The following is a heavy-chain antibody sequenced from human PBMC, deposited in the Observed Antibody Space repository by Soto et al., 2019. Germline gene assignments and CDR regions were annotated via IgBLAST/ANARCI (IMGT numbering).Heavy chain of an antibody. J-gene: IGHJ1*01. CDR1: GYTFTSYG. CDR3: ARASGDYGLSEYFQH. Sequence: QVQLVQSGGEVKKPGASVKVSCKASGYTFTSYGISWVRQAPGQGLEWMGWISTYNGNTNYAQKVQGRVTMTTDTSTSTAYMELRSLRSDDTAVYYCARASGDYGLSEYFQHWGQGTLVTASS. V-gene: IGHV1-18*01. D-gene: IGHD4-17*01. CDR2: ISTYNGNT.